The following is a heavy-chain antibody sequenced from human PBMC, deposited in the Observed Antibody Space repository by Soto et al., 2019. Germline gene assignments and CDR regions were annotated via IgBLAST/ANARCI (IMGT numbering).Heavy chain of an antibody. J-gene: IGHJ3*02. D-gene: IGHD3-3*01. CDR1: GYPVTAYY. CDR3: ARGGGIGVAGSAAFDM. V-gene: IGHV1-2*02. CDR2: LNPATGAA. Sequence: QLHLVQSGAVVKKPGASVTVSCSASGYPVTAYYMHWVRQAPGRGLEWMGGLNPATGAAKFTQTFQGRVTLTRETSTGPVFMELSGLTSEDPAVFYCARGGGIGVAGSAAFDMWGQGTLVTVSS.